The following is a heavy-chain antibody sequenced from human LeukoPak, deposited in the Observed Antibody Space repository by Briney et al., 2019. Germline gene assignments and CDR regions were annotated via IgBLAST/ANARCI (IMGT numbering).Heavy chain of an antibody. D-gene: IGHD2-2*01. CDR2: INHDGSEK. J-gene: IGHJ3*02. Sequence: GGSLRHSCAASGFTFRSYAMNWVRQAPGKGLEWVANINHDGSEKYYVDSVKGRFTISRDNAKNSLYLQMNSLRAEDTAVYYCTRPSNSSSYPAFDIWGQGTTVTVSS. CDR3: TRPSNSSSYPAFDI. CDR1: GFTFRSYA. V-gene: IGHV3-7*01.